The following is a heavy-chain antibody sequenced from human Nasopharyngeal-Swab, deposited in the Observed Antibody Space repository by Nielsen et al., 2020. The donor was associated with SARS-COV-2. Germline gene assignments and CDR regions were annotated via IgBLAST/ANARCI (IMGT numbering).Heavy chain of an antibody. V-gene: IGHV3-20*04. D-gene: IGHD3-22*01. Sequence: GESLKISCAASGFTFDDYGMSWVRQAPGKGLEWVSGINWNGGSTGYADSVKGRFTISRDNAKNSLYLQMNSLRAEDTALYYCARGPRRYYDSSGYSDYWGQGTLVTVSS. J-gene: IGHJ4*02. CDR3: ARGPRRYYDSSGYSDY. CDR1: GFTFDDYG. CDR2: INWNGGST.